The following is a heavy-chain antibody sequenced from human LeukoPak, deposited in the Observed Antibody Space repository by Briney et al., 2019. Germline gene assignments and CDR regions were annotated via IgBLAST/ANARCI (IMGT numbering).Heavy chain of an antibody. Sequence: GGSLRLSCVVSGFTFDSYSMNWVRQAPGKGLEWTSYISNSGSPIYYADSVKGRFTISRDKDKSSLYLQMNSLAADDTAVYYCARGLALGLTVTPKAFDYWGHGTLVTVSS. J-gene: IGHJ4*01. V-gene: IGHV3-48*01. D-gene: IGHD4-11*01. CDR2: ISNSGSPI. CDR1: GFTFDSYS. CDR3: ARGLALGLTVTPKAFDY.